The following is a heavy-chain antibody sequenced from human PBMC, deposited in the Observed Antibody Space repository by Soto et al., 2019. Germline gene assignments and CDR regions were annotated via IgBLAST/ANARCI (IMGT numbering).Heavy chain of an antibody. CDR3: ARAEYSSSPLDY. V-gene: IGHV3-13*01. CDR2: IGTAGDT. CDR1: GGTCSSYD. J-gene: IGHJ4*02. D-gene: IGHD6-6*01. Sequence: GGALRVCWAASGGTCSSYDMHWVLQATGKGLEWVSAIGTAGDTYYPGSVKGRFTISRENAKNSLYLQMNSLRAEDTAVYYCARAEYSSSPLDYWGQGTLVTVSS.